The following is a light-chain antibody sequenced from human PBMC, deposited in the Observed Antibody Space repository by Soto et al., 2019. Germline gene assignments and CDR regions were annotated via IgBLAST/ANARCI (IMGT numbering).Light chain of an antibody. CDR2: DAS. J-gene: IGKJ4*01. Sequence: EIVLTQSPATLSLSPGERATLSCRASQSVSNYLPWFQQKPGQAPRLLIYDASNRATGIPARFSGSGSRTDFTLTISSLEPEDFAVYYCQQRSSWPLLTFGGGTKVEI. V-gene: IGKV3-11*01. CDR1: QSVSNY. CDR3: QQRSSWPLLT.